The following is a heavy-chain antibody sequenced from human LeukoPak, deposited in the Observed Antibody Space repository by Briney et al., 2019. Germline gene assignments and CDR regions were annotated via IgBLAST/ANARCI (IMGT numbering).Heavy chain of an antibody. CDR2: INPSGGST. D-gene: IGHD3-16*02. J-gene: IGHJ4*02. V-gene: IGHV1-46*01. CDR3: ARGFYDYVWGSYRYPAGY. Sequence: ASVKVSCKASGYTFTSYYMHWVRQAPGQGLEWMGIINPSGGSTSYAQKFQGRVTMTRDTSTSTVYMELSSLRSEDTAVYYCARGFYDYVWGSYRYPAGYWGQGTLVTVSS. CDR1: GYTFTSYY.